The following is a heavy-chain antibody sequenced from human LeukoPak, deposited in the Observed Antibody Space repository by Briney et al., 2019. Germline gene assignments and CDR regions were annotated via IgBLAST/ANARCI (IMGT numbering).Heavy chain of an antibody. V-gene: IGHV1-8*01. D-gene: IGHD6-6*01. J-gene: IGHJ4*02. CDR2: MNPNSGNT. Sequence: ASVKVSCKASGCTFTSFDINWVRQATGQELEWLGWMNPNSGNTGYAQKFQGRVTMTRNTSISTAYMELSSLRSEDTAVYYCARGPAGQLDNWGQGTLVTVSS. CDR1: GCTFTSFD. CDR3: ARGPAGQLDN.